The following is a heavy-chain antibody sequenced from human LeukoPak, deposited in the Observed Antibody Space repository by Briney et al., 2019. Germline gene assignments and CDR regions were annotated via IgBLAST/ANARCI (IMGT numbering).Heavy chain of an antibody. CDR3: ARAGYSYGSNWFDP. CDR1: GYSISSGYY. V-gene: IGHV4-38-2*02. Sequence: PSETLSLTCTVSGYSISSGYYWGWIRQPPGEGLEWIGSIYHSGSTYYNPSLKSRVTISVDTSKNQFSLKLSSVTAADTAVYYCARAGYSYGSNWFDPWGQGTLVTVSS. D-gene: IGHD5-18*01. CDR2: IYHSGST. J-gene: IGHJ5*02.